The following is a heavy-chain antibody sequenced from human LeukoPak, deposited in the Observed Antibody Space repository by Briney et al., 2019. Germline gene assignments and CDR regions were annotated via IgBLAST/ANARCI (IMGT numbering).Heavy chain of an antibody. CDR2: IYSGGST. V-gene: IGHV3-53*01. CDR1: GFTVSSNY. CDR3: AREVAAPGLGYFDY. J-gene: IGHJ4*02. D-gene: IGHD3-16*01. Sequence: GGSLRLSCAASGFTVSSNYMSWVRQAPGKGLEWVSLIYSGGSTYYANSVKGRFTISRDNSQNTLYLQMNSLRAEDTAVYYCAREVAAPGLGYFDYWGQGTLVTVSS.